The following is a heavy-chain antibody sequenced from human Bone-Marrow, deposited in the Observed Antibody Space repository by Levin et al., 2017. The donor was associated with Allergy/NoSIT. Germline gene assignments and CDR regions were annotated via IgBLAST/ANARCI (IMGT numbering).Heavy chain of an antibody. CDR1: GXXLPXXX. J-gene: IGHJ5*02. CDR3: ARHRMTRKVGWFDP. CDR2: IHPGDSDT. Sequence: GESLKISCQISGXXLPXXXXXXXXXXXXKGLEWMGIIHPGDSDTIYSPSFQGQVTFSVDKSIKTAYLQWSSLRASDTAMYYCARHRMTRKVGWFDPWGQGTVVTVSS. D-gene: IGHD2-21*02. V-gene: IGHV5-51*01.